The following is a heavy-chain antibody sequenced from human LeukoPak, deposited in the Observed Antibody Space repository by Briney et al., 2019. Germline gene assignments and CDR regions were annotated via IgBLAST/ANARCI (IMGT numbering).Heavy chain of an antibody. CDR3: ARPDLMRELRFDP. Sequence: GGSLRLSCAASGFTFSNYCMHWVRRAPGKGLVWVSCINNDGSSTDYADSVKGRFTISRDNAKNTLYLQMNSLRAEDTAVYYCARPDLMRELRFDPWGQGTLVTVSS. CDR2: INNDGSST. CDR1: GFTFSNYC. D-gene: IGHD1-7*01. J-gene: IGHJ5*02. V-gene: IGHV3-74*01.